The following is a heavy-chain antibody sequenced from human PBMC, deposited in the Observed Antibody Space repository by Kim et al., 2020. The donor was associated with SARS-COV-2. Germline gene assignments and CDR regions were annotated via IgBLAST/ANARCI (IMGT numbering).Heavy chain of an antibody. CDR2: IYYSGST. V-gene: IGHV4-61*01. J-gene: IGHJ6*03. Sequence: SETLSLTCTVSGGSVSSGSYYWSWIRQPPGKGLEWIGYIYYSGSTNYNPSLKSRVTISVDTSKNQFSLKLSSATAADTAVYYCAREGLDYGDYVPPFDYYYYYMDVWGKGTTVTVSS. D-gene: IGHD4-17*01. CDR1: GGSVSSGSYY. CDR3: AREGLDYGDYVPPFDYYYYYMDV.